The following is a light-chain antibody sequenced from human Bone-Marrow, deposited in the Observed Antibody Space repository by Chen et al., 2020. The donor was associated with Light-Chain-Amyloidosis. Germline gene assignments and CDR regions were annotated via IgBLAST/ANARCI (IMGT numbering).Light chain of an antibody. V-gene: IGLV3-25*03. CDR3: QSADSSGTYEVI. CDR2: RDT. J-gene: IGLJ2*01. CDR1: DLPTKY. Sequence: SYELTQPPSVSVSPGQTSRITCSGDDLPTKYAYWYQQKPGQAPVLVIHRDTERPSGISERFSGSSSGTTATVTISGVPAEDEADYHCQSADSSGTYEVIFGGGTKLTVL.